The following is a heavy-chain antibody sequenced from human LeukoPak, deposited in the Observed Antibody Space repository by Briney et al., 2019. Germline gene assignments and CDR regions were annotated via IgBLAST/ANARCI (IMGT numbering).Heavy chain of an antibody. V-gene: IGHV1-69*04. CDR1: GGTFSSYA. CDR3: ARGNYGDEEFYFDY. J-gene: IGHJ4*02. Sequence: SVKVSCKASGGTFSSYAISWVRQAPGQGLEWMGRIIPILGIANYAQKFQGRVTITADKSTSTAYMELSTVRSEDTGVYYCARGNYGDEEFYFDYWGQGTLVTVSS. D-gene: IGHD4-17*01. CDR2: IIPILGIA.